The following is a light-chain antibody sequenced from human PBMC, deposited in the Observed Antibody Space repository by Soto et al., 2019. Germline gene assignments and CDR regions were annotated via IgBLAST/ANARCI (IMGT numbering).Light chain of an antibody. V-gene: IGKV3-20*01. CDR2: GAS. Sequence: EIVLTQSPGTLSLSPGERATLSCRASQSVSSSYLVWYQQKPGQAPRLLIYGASSRATGIPDRFSGSGSGTDLTLTISRREPEDFAVYYCQQYGSSPRTFGQGTKLEIK. CDR3: QQYGSSPRT. J-gene: IGKJ2*01. CDR1: QSVSSSY.